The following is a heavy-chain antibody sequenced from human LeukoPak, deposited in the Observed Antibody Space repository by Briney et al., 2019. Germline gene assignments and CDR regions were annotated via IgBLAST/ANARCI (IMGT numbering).Heavy chain of an antibody. D-gene: IGHD3-10*01. J-gene: IGHJ4*02. V-gene: IGHV3-23*01. Sequence: GRSLRLSCAASGLTFSSYAMSWVRQPPGKGREWVSAISGSGSTTYSADSVKGRFTISRDNSKYTLYLQMNTLRAEDTAVYYCAKSPYGLGTYAIAGDYWGQGTLVTVSS. CDR1: GLTFSSYA. CDR2: ISGSGSTT. CDR3: AKSPYGLGTYAIAGDY.